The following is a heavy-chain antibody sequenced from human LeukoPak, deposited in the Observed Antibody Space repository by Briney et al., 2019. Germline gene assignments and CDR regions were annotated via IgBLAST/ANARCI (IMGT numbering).Heavy chain of an antibody. CDR1: GFTFSSYW. V-gene: IGHV3-7*01. CDR3: ARDSGSYRIFDY. CDR2: IKEDGSEK. D-gene: IGHD1-26*01. J-gene: IGHJ4*02. Sequence: GGSLRLSCEASGFTFSSYWMSWVRQAPGKGLEWVANIKEDGSEKYYVDSVKGRFTISRDNAKDSLYLQTSSLRAEDTAVYYCARDSGSYRIFDYWGQGTLVTVSS.